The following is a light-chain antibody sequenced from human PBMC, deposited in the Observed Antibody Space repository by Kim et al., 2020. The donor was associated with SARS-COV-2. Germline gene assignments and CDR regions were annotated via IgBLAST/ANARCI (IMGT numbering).Light chain of an antibody. CDR3: ASWDDSLNGHVV. J-gene: IGLJ2*01. CDR1: NSNIGSNT. V-gene: IGLV1-44*01. CDR2: SND. Sequence: VLTQPPSASGTPGQRVTISCSGGNSNIGSNTVNWYQQFPGTAPKLLIYSNDQRPSGVADRFSGSKSGTSASLAISGLQSEDEADYYCASWDDSLNGHVVFGGGTKVTVL.